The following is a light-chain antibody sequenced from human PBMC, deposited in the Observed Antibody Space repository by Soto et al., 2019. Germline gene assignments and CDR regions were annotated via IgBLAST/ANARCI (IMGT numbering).Light chain of an antibody. Sequence: QSVLTQPASVSGSPGQSIAISCTGSSSDVGIYNYVSWYQQHPGKVPKLIIYEVSNRPSGVSNRFSGSKSGNTASLTISGLQAEDEADYDCSSYTTSSTRVFGTETKVT. CDR2: EVS. CDR1: SSDVGIYNY. V-gene: IGLV2-14*01. J-gene: IGLJ1*01. CDR3: SSYTTSSTRV.